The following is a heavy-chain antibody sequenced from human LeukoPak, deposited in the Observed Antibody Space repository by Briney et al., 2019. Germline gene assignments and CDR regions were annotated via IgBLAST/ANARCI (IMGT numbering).Heavy chain of an antibody. CDR1: GGSISSGGYY. CDR3: ASYYCSSTSCYTNYYYYMDV. D-gene: IGHD2-2*02. CDR2: IYYSGST. Sequence: SQTLSLTCTVSGGSISSGGYYWSWIRQHPGKGLEWIGYIYYSGSTYYNPSLKSRVTISVGTSKNQFSLKLSSVTAADTAVYYCASYYCSSTSCYTNYYYYMDVWGKGTTVTVSS. J-gene: IGHJ6*03. V-gene: IGHV4-31*03.